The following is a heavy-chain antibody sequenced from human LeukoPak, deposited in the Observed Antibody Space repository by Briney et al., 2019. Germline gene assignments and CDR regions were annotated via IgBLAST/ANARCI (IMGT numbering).Heavy chain of an antibody. V-gene: IGHV3-9*01. CDR3: AKDRGIGIGGIYQYLQH. CDR1: GFTFDDYA. CDR2: ISWNSGSI. D-gene: IGHD1-26*01. Sequence: GRSLRLSCAASGFTFDDYAMHWVRQAPGKGLEWVSGISWNSGSIGYADSVKGRFTISRDNAKNSLYLQMNSLRAEDTALYYCAKDRGIGIGGIYQYLQHWGQGTLVTVSS. J-gene: IGHJ1*01.